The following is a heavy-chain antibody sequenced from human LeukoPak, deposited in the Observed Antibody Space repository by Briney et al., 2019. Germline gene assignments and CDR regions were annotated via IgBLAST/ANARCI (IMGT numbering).Heavy chain of an antibody. J-gene: IGHJ5*02. D-gene: IGHD3-10*01. Sequence: GGSLRLSCAASGFTFNLYWIHWVRQAPGEGLEWVSRISDDGATTNYADSVKGRFTISRDNAKNTLFLQMHSLRVDDTAVYYCARDSRYHSGWGSYQSYWFDPWGQGTLVIVSS. CDR1: GFTFNLYW. CDR3: ARDSRYHSGWGSYQSYWFDP. V-gene: IGHV3-74*01. CDR2: ISDDGATT.